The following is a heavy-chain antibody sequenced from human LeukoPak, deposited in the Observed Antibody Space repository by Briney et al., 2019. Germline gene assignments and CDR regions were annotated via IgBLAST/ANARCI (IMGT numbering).Heavy chain of an antibody. J-gene: IGHJ4*01. CDR2: VYGDGST. D-gene: IGHD2-2*01. V-gene: IGHV4-61*02. Sequence: PSQTLSLTCTVSGGSITSGYYYWTWIRQPAGQGLEGIGRVYGDGSTNYNPSFESRVTMSVDTSKNQFSLKLKSVSAADTGVYFCARVGGQYSSTPSLEYWGHGTLVTVSS. CDR3: ARVGGQYSSTPSLEY. CDR1: GGSITSGYYY.